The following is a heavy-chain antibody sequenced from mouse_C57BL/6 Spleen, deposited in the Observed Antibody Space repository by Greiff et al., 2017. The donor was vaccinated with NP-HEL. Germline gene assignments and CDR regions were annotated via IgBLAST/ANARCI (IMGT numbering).Heavy chain of an antibody. CDR3: ARSVDYGSSSSFDY. CDR2: IHPNSGST. CDR1: GYTFTSYW. Sequence: VQLQQPGAELVKPGASVKLSCKASGYTFTSYWMHWVKQRPGQGLEWIGMIHPNSGSTNYNEKFKSKATLTVDKSSSTAYMQLSSLTSEDSAVYYCARSVDYGSSSSFDYWGQGTTLTVSS. V-gene: IGHV1-64*01. D-gene: IGHD1-1*01. J-gene: IGHJ2*01.